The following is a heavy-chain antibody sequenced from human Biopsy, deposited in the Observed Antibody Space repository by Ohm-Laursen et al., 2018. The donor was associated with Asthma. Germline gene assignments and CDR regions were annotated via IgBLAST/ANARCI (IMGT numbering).Heavy chain of an antibody. CDR3: ARHDHRWDTYADF. CDR2: MYYGETT. V-gene: IGHV4-39*01. Sequence: VTLSLTCTVSGASIRGSGSYWAWIRQPPGKGLEWIGSMYYGETTYYSPSLKSRVTISEDTSKNQFSLILSSVTAADTAVYYCARHDHRWDTYADFWGQGTLVTVSS. CDR1: GASIRGSGSY. D-gene: IGHD2-2*01. J-gene: IGHJ4*02.